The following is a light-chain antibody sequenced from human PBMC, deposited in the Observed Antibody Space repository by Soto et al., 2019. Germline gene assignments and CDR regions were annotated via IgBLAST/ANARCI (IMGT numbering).Light chain of an antibody. V-gene: IGKV1-5*01. Sequence: DIQMTQSPSSLSASVGDKVTMTCRASQSITNSLAWYQQKPGRAPKVLIYDASILESGVPSRFSGSGSGTEFILTIGSLQPDDSATYHCQHYGGLWTFGQGTKVDI. CDR2: DAS. CDR1: QSITNS. J-gene: IGKJ1*01. CDR3: QHYGGLWT.